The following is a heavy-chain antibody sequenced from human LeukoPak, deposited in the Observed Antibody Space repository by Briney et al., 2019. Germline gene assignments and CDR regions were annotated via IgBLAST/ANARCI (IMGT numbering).Heavy chain of an antibody. CDR2: IKQDGSEK. Sequence: GGSLRLSCATSGFTFSSYWMNWVRQAPGKGLEWVANIKQDGSEKYYVDSVKGRFTISRDNAKNSLYLQMNSLRADDTAVYYCARVPYCSSTSCYTGYFDYWGQGTLVTVSS. J-gene: IGHJ4*02. CDR3: ARVPYCSSTSCYTGYFDY. V-gene: IGHV3-7*03. CDR1: GFTFSSYW. D-gene: IGHD2-2*02.